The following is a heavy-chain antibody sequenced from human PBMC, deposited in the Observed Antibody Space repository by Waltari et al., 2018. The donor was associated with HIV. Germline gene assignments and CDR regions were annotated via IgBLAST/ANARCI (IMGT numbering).Heavy chain of an antibody. D-gene: IGHD6-13*01. Sequence: EVQLVQSGAEVKKPGESLKISCKGSGYSFTSYWIGWVRQLPGQGLEWMGIIYPGDSDTRYSPSFQGQVTISADKSISTAYLQWSSLKASDTAMYYCARVRFVAAARNYYYGMDVWGQGTTVTVSS. CDR3: ARVRFVAAARNYYYGMDV. J-gene: IGHJ6*02. V-gene: IGHV5-51*03. CDR2: IYPGDSDT. CDR1: GYSFTSYW.